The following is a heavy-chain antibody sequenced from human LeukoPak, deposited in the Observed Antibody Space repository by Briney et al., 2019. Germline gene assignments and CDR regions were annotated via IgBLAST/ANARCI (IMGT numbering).Heavy chain of an antibody. V-gene: IGHV3-23*01. CDR2: ISGSGGSK. J-gene: IGHJ4*02. CDR3: AKDKRGGPYGVDY. CDR1: GFTFSSYA. Sequence: PGGSLRLSCAASGFTFSSYAMNWVRQAPGKGLEWVSIISGSGGSKYYADSVKGRFTISRDNSKDTLYLQMNSLRAEDTAVYYCAKDKRGGPYGVDYWGQGTLVTVSS. D-gene: IGHD2-8*01.